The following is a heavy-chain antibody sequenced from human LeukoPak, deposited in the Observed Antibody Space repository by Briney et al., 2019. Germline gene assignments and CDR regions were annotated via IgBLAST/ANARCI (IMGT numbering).Heavy chain of an antibody. CDR3: ARTAARQDAFNI. D-gene: IGHD6-25*01. CDR2: INPSGDST. V-gene: IGHV1-46*01. CDR1: GYTFTGYY. J-gene: IGHJ3*02. Sequence: ASVKVSCKASGYTFTGYYMHWVGQAPGQGLAWMGMINPSGDSTTYAQKFQDRVTMTRDTSTSTVYMELSSLISEDTAVYYCARTAARQDAFNIWGQGTMVTVSS.